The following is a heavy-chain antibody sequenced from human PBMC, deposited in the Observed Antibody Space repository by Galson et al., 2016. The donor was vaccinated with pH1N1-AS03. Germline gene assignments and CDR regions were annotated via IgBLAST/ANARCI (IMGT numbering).Heavy chain of an antibody. D-gene: IGHD5-24*01. J-gene: IGHJ4*02. V-gene: IGHV3-9*01. CDR3: PTDIRDGYNVNSYFDF. CDR2: ISWDSGKI. Sequence: SLRLSCAASGVTFDDYGMHWVRQTPGKGLEWVSSISWDSGKIAYADSVKGRFTISRDNAENSLYLQMDNLRPEDTALYYCPTDIRDGYNVNSYFDFWGQGTLVTVAS. CDR1: GVTFDDYG.